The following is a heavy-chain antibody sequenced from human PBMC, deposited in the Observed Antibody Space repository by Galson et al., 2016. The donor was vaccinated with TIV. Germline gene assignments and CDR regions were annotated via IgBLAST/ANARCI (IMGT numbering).Heavy chain of an antibody. CDR3: TRAAGKNGASCYATCETFDI. D-gene: IGHD2-2*01. Sequence: CAISGDSVSSDSAAWNWVRQSPSRGLEWLGRTYYRSRWYYDYKVSVKSRITINPDTSKNQCSLQLNSVTPVDTAVYYCTRAAGKNGASCYATCETFDIWGQGTMVTVSS. CDR2: TYYRSRWYY. CDR1: GDSVSSDSAA. V-gene: IGHV6-1*01. J-gene: IGHJ3*02.